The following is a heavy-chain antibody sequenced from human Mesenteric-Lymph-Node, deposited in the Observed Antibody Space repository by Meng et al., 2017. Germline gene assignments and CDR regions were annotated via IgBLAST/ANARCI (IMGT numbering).Heavy chain of an antibody. CDR1: GGSISSSRYY. Sequence: SETLSLTCTVSGGSISSSRYYWGWIRQVPGMGLEWIGSRYYIMNMYYNPSLKSRVTMSVDTSNNEFSLKLTSVTAADTAVYFCARGEVESTTWDYWGQGTLVTVSS. D-gene: IGHD4-11*01. CDR2: RYYIMNM. CDR3: ARGEVESTTWDY. V-gene: IGHV4-39*07. J-gene: IGHJ4*02.